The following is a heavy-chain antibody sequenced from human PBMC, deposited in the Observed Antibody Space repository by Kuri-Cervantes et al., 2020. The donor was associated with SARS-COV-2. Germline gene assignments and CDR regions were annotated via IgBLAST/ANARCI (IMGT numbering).Heavy chain of an antibody. CDR3: ARTKGAIFGVVNWFDP. D-gene: IGHD3-3*01. V-gene: IGHV4-4*07. CDR1: GGSISSYY. Sequence: ESLKISCTVSGGSISSYYWSWIRQPAGKGLEWIGRIYTSGGTNYNPSLKSRVTISVDTSKNQFSLKLSSVTAADTAVYYCARTKGAIFGVVNWFDPWGQGTLVTVSS. CDR2: IYTSGGT. J-gene: IGHJ5*02.